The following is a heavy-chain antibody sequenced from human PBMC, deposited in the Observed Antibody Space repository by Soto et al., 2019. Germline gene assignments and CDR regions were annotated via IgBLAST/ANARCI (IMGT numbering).Heavy chain of an antibody. D-gene: IGHD5-12*01. Sequence: GGSLRLSCAASGFTFSSYSMNWVRQAPGKGLEWVSSISSSSSYIYYADSVKGRFTISRDNAKNSLYLQMNSLRAEDTAVNYCARGPEDIVALDNWFDPWGQGTLVTVSS. CDR1: GFTFSSYS. V-gene: IGHV3-21*01. J-gene: IGHJ5*02. CDR3: ARGPEDIVALDNWFDP. CDR2: ISSSSSYI.